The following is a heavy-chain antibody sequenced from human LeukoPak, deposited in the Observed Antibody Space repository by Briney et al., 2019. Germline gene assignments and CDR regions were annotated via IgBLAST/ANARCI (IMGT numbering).Heavy chain of an antibody. Sequence: ASEPLSLTCTVSGDSISSYYWSWIRHPAGKGLEWIGCIYTSGSTNYNPSLNSRVTMSVDTSGNQFSLKLNSVTAADTAVYYCARDNPPSWYYDSSGYGPNDAFDIWGQGTLVTVSS. J-gene: IGHJ3*02. D-gene: IGHD3-22*01. CDR3: ARDNPPSWYYDSSGYGPNDAFDI. V-gene: IGHV4-4*07. CDR1: GDSISSYY. CDR2: IYTSGST.